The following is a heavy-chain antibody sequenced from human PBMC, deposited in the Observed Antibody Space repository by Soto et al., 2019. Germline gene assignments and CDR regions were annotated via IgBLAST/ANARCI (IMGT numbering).Heavy chain of an antibody. V-gene: IGHV3-33*01. Sequence: GGSLRLSCAASGFTFSSYGMHWVRQAPGKGLEWVAVIWYDGSNKYYADSVKGRFTISRDNSKNTLYLQMNSLRAEDTAVYYCARDAGVLRYFDWLLPLEFRGQGTLVTVS. D-gene: IGHD3-9*01. CDR1: GFTFSSYG. CDR3: ARDAGVLRYFDWLLPLEF. CDR2: IWYDGSNK. J-gene: IGHJ4*02.